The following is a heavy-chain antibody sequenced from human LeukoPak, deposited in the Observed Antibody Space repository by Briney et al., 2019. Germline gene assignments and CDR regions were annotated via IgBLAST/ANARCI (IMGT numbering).Heavy chain of an antibody. V-gene: IGHV4-34*03. CDR3: LRTSRVWFDP. Sequence: SSETLSLTCAVYGGSFSGYYWSWIRQPPGKGLEWIGSIYYSGSTYYNPSLKSRVTISVDTSKNQFSLKLSSVTAADTAVYYCLRTSRVWFDPWGQGTLVTVSS. CDR2: IYYSGST. CDR1: GGSFSGYY. J-gene: IGHJ5*02.